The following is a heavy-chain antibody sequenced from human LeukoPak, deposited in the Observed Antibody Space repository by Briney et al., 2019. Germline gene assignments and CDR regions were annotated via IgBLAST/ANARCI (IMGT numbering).Heavy chain of an antibody. D-gene: IGHD6-19*01. Sequence: SETLSLTCTVSGGSISSSSYYWGWIRQPPGTGLEWIGSIYYSGSTNYNPSLKSRVTISVDTSKNQFSLKLSSVTAADTAVYYCANTRIAVFAFDIWGQGTMVTVSS. CDR3: ANTRIAVFAFDI. CDR2: IYYSGST. J-gene: IGHJ3*02. V-gene: IGHV4-39*07. CDR1: GGSISSSSYY.